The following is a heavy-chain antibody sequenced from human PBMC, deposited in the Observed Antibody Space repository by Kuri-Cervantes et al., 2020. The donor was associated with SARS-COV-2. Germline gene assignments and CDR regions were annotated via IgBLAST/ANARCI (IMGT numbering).Heavy chain of an antibody. V-gene: IGHV4-34*01. J-gene: IGHJ5*02. D-gene: IGHD3-10*01. CDR2: INHSGST. CDR3: ARLMVRGEGNLFDP. Sequence: ESLKISCAASGFTFSGHWIHWVRQAPGKGLEWIGEINHSGSTYYNPSLKSRVTISVDRSKNQFSLKLSSVTAADTAVYYCARLMVRGEGNLFDPWGQGTLVTVSS. CDR1: GFTFSGHW.